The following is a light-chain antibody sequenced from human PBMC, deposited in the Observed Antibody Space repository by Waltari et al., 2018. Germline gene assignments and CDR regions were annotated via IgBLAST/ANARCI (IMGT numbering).Light chain of an antibody. CDR1: APNLGRAY. J-gene: IGLJ2*01. CDR2: MNA. V-gene: IGLV1-47*01. Sequence: QSVLTQPASASGAPGQRVTISCSGSAPNLGRAYVYWYRQLPGTAPKLPIYMNAQRPPGVPDRFSGSQSGTSASLAMSGLRSGDEADYYCAAWDDSLSGRVMIGGGTKLTVL. CDR3: AAWDDSLSGRVM.